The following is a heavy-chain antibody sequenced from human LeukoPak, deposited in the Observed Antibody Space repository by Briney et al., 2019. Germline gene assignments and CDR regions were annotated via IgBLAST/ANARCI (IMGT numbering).Heavy chain of an antibody. CDR2: IYFSGAT. Sequence: SETLTLTCTVSGGSISTNNYHWGWIRQSPGKGLEWIGNIYFSGATSYNPSLHSRVVISADTSKNQFSLNLHSVIATDTAVYYCVRRSQKQWFGERVGWFDPWGRGTLVVVSS. V-gene: IGHV4-39*01. CDR1: GGSISTNNYH. CDR3: VRRSQKQWFGERVGWFDP. J-gene: IGHJ5*02. D-gene: IGHD3-10*01.